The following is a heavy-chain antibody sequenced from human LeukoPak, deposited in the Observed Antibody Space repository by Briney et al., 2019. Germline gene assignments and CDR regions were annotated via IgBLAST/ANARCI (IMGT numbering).Heavy chain of an antibody. J-gene: IGHJ4*02. CDR1: GFTFSSYS. CDR3: ARDAGVAAAVYHFDY. CDR2: ISSSSSDM. D-gene: IGHD6-13*01. V-gene: IGHV3-21*01. Sequence: SGGSLRLSCAASGFTFSSYSMNWVRQAPGKGLEWVSFISSSSSDMYYADSVKGRFTISRDNAKNSLYLQMNSLRAEDTAVYYCARDAGVAAAVYHFDYWGQGTLVTVSS.